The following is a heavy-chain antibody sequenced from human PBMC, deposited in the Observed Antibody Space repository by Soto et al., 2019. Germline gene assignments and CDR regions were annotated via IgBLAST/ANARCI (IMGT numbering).Heavy chain of an antibody. CDR2: ISYGGGTT. D-gene: IGHD3-3*01. CDR1: EFSFSNDA. CDR3: ARGFLPLDY. Sequence: GGSPGLSCAAYEFSFSNDAMSWVRQAPGKGLEWVSAISYGGGTTYYADSVKGRFTISRDNSKNTLYLQMNSLRAEDTAVYYSARGFLPLDYWGQGTLGTVSS. V-gene: IGHV3-23*01. J-gene: IGHJ4*02.